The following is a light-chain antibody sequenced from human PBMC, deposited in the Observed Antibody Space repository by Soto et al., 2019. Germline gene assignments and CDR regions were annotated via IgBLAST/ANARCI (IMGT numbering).Light chain of an antibody. CDR2: DVS. Sequence: QSALTQPASVSGSPGQSITISCTGTSSDVGGYNYVSWYQQHPGKAPKLMIYDVSNRPSGVSNRVSGSKSGNTASLTISGLQAEDEADYYCSSYTSSSTLRVFGGGTLLTVL. V-gene: IGLV2-14*01. CDR1: SSDVGGYNY. CDR3: SSYTSSSTLRV. J-gene: IGLJ2*01.